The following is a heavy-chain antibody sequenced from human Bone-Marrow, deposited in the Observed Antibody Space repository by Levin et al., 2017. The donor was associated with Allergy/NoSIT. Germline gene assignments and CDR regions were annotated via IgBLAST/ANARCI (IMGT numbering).Heavy chain of an antibody. CDR2: ISSSGSTI. J-gene: IGHJ4*02. CDR3: ARVSWPRVQKILQQYQLLHGSFH. V-gene: IGHV3-48*03. CDR1: GFTFSSYE. D-gene: IGHD2-2*01. Sequence: PGGSLRLSCAASGFTFSSYEMNWVRQAPGKGLEWVSYISSSGSTIYYADSVKGRFTISRDNAKNSLYLQMNSLRAEDTAVYYCARVSWPRVQKILQQYQLLHGSFHWGQGTLVTVSS.